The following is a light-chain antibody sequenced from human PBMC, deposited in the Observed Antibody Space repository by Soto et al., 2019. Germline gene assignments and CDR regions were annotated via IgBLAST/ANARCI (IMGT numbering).Light chain of an antibody. CDR3: QQYNSYPYT. CDR2: KAS. Sequence: DIQMTQSPSTLSASIGHGVTITCRASQSIRSLLAWYQQKPGKATKLLIYKASSLQSGDPSRFSGSGSGTEFTLTISSLQPDDFATYYCQQYNSYPYTFGQGTNLEI. CDR1: QSIRSL. J-gene: IGKJ2*01. V-gene: IGKV1-5*03.